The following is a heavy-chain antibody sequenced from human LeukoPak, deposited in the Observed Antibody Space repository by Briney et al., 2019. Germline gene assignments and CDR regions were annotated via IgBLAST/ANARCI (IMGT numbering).Heavy chain of an antibody. D-gene: IGHD3-10*01. J-gene: IGHJ3*02. CDR3: ARVFLSGPRDLWIDRPPQNDAFHI. CDR1: GYTFINYY. Sequence: ASVKVSCKASGYTFINYYMHWVRQAPGQGPEWMGIINPSGGRVSYAEKFQGRVILTADTSTSTFYMDLSSLKSEDTAVYYCARVFLSGPRDLWIDRPPQNDAFHIWGQGTLVTVSS. CDR2: INPSGGRV. V-gene: IGHV1-46*01.